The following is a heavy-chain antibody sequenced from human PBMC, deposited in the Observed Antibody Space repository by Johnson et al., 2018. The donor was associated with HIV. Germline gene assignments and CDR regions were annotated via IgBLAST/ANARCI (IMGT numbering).Heavy chain of an antibody. CDR3: ARRTVVTPGACDI. J-gene: IGHJ3*02. CDR1: GFTFSTYA. CDR2: IRNKAKNYAT. V-gene: IGHV3-73*01. Sequence: MLLVESGGGLVQPGGSLRLSCAVSGFTFSTYAMHWVRQAPGKGLEWVGRIRNKAKNYATEYGASVKGRFTISRDDSKNTAYLIMNSLRAQDTAVYYCARRTVVTPGACDIWGQGTMVTVSS. D-gene: IGHD4-23*01.